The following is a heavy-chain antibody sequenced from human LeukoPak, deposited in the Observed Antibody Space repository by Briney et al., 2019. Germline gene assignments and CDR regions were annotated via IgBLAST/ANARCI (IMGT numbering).Heavy chain of an antibody. CDR3: ARGPGAFDI. J-gene: IGHJ3*02. V-gene: IGHV3-74*01. CDR1: GFTFSNYG. D-gene: IGHD2-2*01. Sequence: GGSLRLSCAASGFTFSNYGMNWVRQAPGKGLVWVSRINSDGSSTSYADSVKGRFTISRDNAKNTLFLQMNSLRAEDTAVYYCARGPGAFDIWGQGTMVTVSS. CDR2: INSDGSST.